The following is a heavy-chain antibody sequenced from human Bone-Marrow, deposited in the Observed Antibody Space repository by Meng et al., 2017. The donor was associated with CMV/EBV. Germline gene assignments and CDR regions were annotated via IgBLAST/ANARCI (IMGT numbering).Heavy chain of an antibody. D-gene: IGHD3-3*01. J-gene: IGHJ4*02. V-gene: IGHV1-18*01. CDR1: GYTFTSYG. Sequence: ASVKVSCKASGYTFTSYGISWVRQAPGQGLEWMGWISAYNGNTNYAQKLQGRVTMTTDTSTSTAYMELRSLRSDDTAVYYCARGSYDFWSGYSLGLGDYWSQGTLVTGSS. CDR2: ISAYNGNT. CDR3: ARGSYDFWSGYSLGLGDY.